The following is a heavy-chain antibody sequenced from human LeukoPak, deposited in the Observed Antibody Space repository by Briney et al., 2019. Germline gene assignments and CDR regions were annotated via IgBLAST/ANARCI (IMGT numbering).Heavy chain of an antibody. Sequence: SETLALTCAVSGGSLRNYYWSWIRQPPGKGLEWIGYTYDSGSSSYNPSLRSRVSISIDTSKNQFSLNLSSVTAADTAVYYCARGWASSWYYFDFWGQGTLVTVSS. J-gene: IGHJ4*02. V-gene: IGHV4-59*01. CDR3: ARGWASSWYYFDF. CDR2: TYDSGSS. D-gene: IGHD2-2*01. CDR1: GGSLRNYY.